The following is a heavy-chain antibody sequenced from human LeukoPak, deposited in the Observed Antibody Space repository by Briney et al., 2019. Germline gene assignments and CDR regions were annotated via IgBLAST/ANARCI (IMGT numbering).Heavy chain of an antibody. CDR2: IYTSGST. CDR3: GRDRSMIVTN. D-gene: IGHD3-22*01. J-gene: IGHJ4*02. CDR1: GGSISSGSYY. Sequence: SETLSLTCTVSGGSISSGSYYWSWIRQPAGKGLEWIGRIYTSGSTNYNPSLKSRVTISVDTSKNQFSLKLSSVTAADTAVYYCGRDRSMIVTNWGQGTLVTVPS. V-gene: IGHV4-61*02.